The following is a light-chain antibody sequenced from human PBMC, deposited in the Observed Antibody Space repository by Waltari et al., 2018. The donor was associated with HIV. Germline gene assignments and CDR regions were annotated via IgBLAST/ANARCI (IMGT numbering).Light chain of an antibody. Sequence: QSVLTQPPSASGAPGQRVTISCSGSSSNIGSNFVYWYQQLPGTAPQLLIYRNNQRPSGVPDRFSGSKSGTSASLAISGLRSEDEADYYCAAWTDSRYVVFGGGTKLTVL. CDR3: AAWTDSRYVV. CDR2: RNN. CDR1: SSNIGSNF. J-gene: IGLJ2*01. V-gene: IGLV1-47*01.